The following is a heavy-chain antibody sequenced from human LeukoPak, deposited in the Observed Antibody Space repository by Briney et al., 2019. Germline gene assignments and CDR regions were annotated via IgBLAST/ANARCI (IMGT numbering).Heavy chain of an antibody. V-gene: IGHV4-30-2*01. D-gene: IGHD3-22*01. Sequence: SETLSLTCAVYGGSFSGYSWSWLRQPPGKGLEWIGYIYHSGSTYYNPSLKSRVTISVDRSKNQFSLKLSSVTAADTAVYYCASFDSSGSYYFDYWGQGTLVTVSS. CDR2: IYHSGST. CDR3: ASFDSSGSYYFDY. J-gene: IGHJ4*02. CDR1: GGSFSGYS.